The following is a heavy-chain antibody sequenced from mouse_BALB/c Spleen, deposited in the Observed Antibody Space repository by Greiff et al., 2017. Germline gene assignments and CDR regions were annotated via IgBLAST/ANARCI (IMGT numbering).Heavy chain of an antibody. J-gene: IGHJ4*01. CDR3: AREGKSYYAMDY. CDR1: GFTFTDYY. CDR2: IRNKANGYTT. Sequence: EVHLVESGGGLVQPGGSLSLSCATSGFTFTDYYMSWVRQPPGKALEWLGFIRNKANGYTTEYSASVKGRFTISRDNSQSILYLQMNTLGAEDSATYYCAREGKSYYAMDYWGQGTSVTVSS. V-gene: IGHV7-3*02.